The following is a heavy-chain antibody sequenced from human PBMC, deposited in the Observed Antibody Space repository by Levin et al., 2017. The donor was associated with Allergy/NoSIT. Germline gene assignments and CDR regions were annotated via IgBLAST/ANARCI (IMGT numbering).Heavy chain of an antibody. J-gene: IGHJ4*02. CDR1: GGSIDSHY. CDR3: ARDYDYIWGTYRYTLGY. D-gene: IGHD3-16*02. Sequence: SETLSLTCTVSGGSIDSHYWSWVRQPPGKGLEWIGYIYYSGSTYYNPSLKSRLTMSIDTSKNQFSLKLNSVTAADTAVYYCARDYDYIWGTYRYTLGYWGRGILVTVSS. CDR2: IYYSGST. V-gene: IGHV4-59*11.